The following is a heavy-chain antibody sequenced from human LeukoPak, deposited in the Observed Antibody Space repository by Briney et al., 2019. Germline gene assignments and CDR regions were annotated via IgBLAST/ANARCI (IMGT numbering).Heavy chain of an antibody. J-gene: IGHJ4*02. V-gene: IGHV3-23*01. D-gene: IGHD3-16*01. CDR2: ISGSGGST. CDR3: AKVTGGDMITYGGLDY. CDR1: GFTFSSYA. Sequence: GGSLRLSCAASGFTFSSYAMSWVPQAPGKGLEWVSAISGSGGSTYYADSVKGRFTISRDNSKNTLYLQMNSLRAEDTAVYYCAKVTGGDMITYGGLDYWGQGTLVTVSS.